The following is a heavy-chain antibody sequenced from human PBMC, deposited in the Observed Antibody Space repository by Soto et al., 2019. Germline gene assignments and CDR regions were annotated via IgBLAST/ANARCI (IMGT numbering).Heavy chain of an antibody. V-gene: IGHV1-3*01. D-gene: IGHD3-22*01. CDR1: GYTFTSYA. CDR2: INAGNGNT. J-gene: IGHJ4*02. Sequence: QVQLVQSGAELKKPGASVKVSCKASGYTFTSYAMHWVRQAPGQRVEWMVWINAGNGNTKYSQKFRGRVTITRYTSASTAYMELSSLRSEDTAVYYCARSSGYYYVDYWGQGTMVTVSS. CDR3: ARSSGYYYVDY.